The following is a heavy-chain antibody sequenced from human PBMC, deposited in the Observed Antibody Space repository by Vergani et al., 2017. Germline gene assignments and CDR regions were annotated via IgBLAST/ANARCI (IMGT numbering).Heavy chain of an antibody. CDR3: ASDTHSGQRSDR. CDR1: FDSIRNLY. J-gene: IGHJ4*02. D-gene: IGHD6-19*01. CDR2: IHYSENT. V-gene: IGHV4-59*11. Sequence: QVQLQESGPGLVKSSETLSLTCSVSFDSIRNLYCNWIRQPPGKGLEWIGSIHYSENTNYNPSLKTRVTISVDTSKNQFSLTLTSVTAADTAVYYCASDTHSGQRSDRWGQGSLVTVTS.